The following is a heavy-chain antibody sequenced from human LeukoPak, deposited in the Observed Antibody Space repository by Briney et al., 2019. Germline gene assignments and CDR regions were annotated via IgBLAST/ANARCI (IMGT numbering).Heavy chain of an antibody. Sequence: GGSLRLSCSASGFTFDDYGMSWVRQAPGKGLELVSSISGSGNHIYYADAVKGRFIISRDNAKDSLFLQMNSLRPADTAVYYCTSLRRQYYYSMDIWGKGTTVIVS. CDR1: GFTFDDYG. CDR2: ISGSGNHI. J-gene: IGHJ6*03. D-gene: IGHD4-11*01. CDR3: TSLRRQYYYSMDI. V-gene: IGHV3-21*01.